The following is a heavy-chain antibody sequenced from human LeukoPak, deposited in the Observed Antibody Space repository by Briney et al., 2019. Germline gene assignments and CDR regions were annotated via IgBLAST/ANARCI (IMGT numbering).Heavy chain of an antibody. CDR3: ARDSYSSSWYFLFSY. Sequence: PGGSLRLSCAASGFTFSSYAMHWVRRAPGKGLEWVAVISYDGSNKYYADSVKGRFTISRDNSKNTLYLQMNSLRAEDTAVYYCARDSYSSSWYFLFSYWGQGTLVTVSS. CDR1: GFTFSSYA. CDR2: ISYDGSNK. J-gene: IGHJ4*02. V-gene: IGHV3-30*01. D-gene: IGHD6-13*01.